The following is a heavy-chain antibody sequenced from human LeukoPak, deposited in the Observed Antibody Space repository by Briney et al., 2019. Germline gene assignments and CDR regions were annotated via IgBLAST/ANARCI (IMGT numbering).Heavy chain of an antibody. V-gene: IGHV3-7*01. CDR2: IKQDGSEK. CDR3: ARYDFWSGGIDY. CDR1: GFTFSNYA. J-gene: IGHJ4*02. Sequence: GGSLRLSCAASGFTFSNYAMTWVRQAPGKGLEWVANIKQDGSEKYYVDSVKGRFTISRDNAKNSLYLQMNSLRAEDTAVYYCARYDFWSGGIDYWGQGTLVTVSS. D-gene: IGHD3-3*01.